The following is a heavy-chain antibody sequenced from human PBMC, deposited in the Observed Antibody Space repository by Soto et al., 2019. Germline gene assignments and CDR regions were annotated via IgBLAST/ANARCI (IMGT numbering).Heavy chain of an antibody. D-gene: IGHD3-10*01. V-gene: IGHV4-30-4*01. Sequence: PSETLSLTCTVSGGSISSGNYYWSWIRQPPGKGLEWIGYIYYGGTTYYNPSLKSRVTISLDTSKNQFSLKLNSVTAADTAVYYCARDSHIPMDRAGYYYYTMDVWGQGTTVTVS. CDR3: ARDSHIPMDRAGYYYYTMDV. J-gene: IGHJ6*02. CDR2: IYYGGTT. CDR1: GGSISSGNYY.